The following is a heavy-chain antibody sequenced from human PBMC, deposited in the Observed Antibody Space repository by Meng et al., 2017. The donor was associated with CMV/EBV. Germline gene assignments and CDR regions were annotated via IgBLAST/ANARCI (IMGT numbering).Heavy chain of an antibody. CDR1: GCPFSSLA. CDR2: ISGSGGST. J-gene: IGHJ4*02. Sequence: LGCGGGWVQAGASLSLSCASSGCPFSSLARGWVRQAPGRGLEWVSVISGSGGSTYYADSVKGRFTISRDNSKNTLYLQMNSLRAEDTAVYYCAYTAMVTLWGQGTLVTVSS. D-gene: IGHD5-18*01. V-gene: IGHV3-23*01. CDR3: AYTAMVTL.